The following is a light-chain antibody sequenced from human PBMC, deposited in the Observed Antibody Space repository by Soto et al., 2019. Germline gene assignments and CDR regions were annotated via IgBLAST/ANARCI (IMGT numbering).Light chain of an antibody. CDR3: QQRSNWPSIT. V-gene: IGKV3-11*01. J-gene: IGKJ5*01. CDR2: DAS. Sequence: EIVLTQSPATLSLSPGESATLSCRASQRVSSYLAWYQQKPGQAPRLLIYDASNRATGIPARFSGSGSGTDFTLTISSLEPEDFAVYYCQQRSNWPSITFGQGTRLEIK. CDR1: QRVSSY.